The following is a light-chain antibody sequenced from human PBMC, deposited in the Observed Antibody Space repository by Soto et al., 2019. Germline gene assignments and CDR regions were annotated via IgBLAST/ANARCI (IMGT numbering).Light chain of an antibody. CDR3: QQYYNLPLT. V-gene: IGKV3D-15*01. J-gene: IGKJ1*01. CDR2: DAS. CDR1: QYVSNN. Sequence: EIVMTQSPATLSVSPGERATLSCRASQYVSNNLAWCQQKPGQAPRLLIYDASIRATGIPARFSGSGSGTEFNLTNSSLQSEDFAVYSCQQYYNLPLTFGQGTKVDIK.